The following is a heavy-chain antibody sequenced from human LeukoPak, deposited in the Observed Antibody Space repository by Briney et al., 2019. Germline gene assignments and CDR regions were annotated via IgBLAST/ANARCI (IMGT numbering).Heavy chain of an antibody. CDR1: GGSISSGGYY. Sequence: SQTLSLTCTVSGGSISSGGYYWSWIRQPPGKGLEWIGYIYTSGSTNYNPSLKSRVTISVDTSKNQFSLKLSSVTAADTAVYYCARGRDGYSSEIDYWGQGTLVTVSS. CDR2: IYTSGST. V-gene: IGHV4-61*09. D-gene: IGHD5-24*01. CDR3: ARGRDGYSSEIDY. J-gene: IGHJ4*02.